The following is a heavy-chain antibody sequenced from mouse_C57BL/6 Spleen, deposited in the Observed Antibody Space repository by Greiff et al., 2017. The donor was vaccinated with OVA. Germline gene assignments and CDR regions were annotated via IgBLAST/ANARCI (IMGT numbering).Heavy chain of an antibody. CDR1: GYTFTSYW. V-gene: IGHV1-64*01. Sequence: QVQLQQPGAELVKPGASVKLSCKASGYTFTSYWLHWVQQRPGQGLEWIGMIHPNSGSTNYNEKFKSKATLTVAKSSSTAYMQLSSLTSEDSAGYYCAREGVSQFDVWGTGTTVTVAS. D-gene: IGHD2-10*02. CDR3: AREGVSQFDV. CDR2: IHPNSGST. J-gene: IGHJ1*03.